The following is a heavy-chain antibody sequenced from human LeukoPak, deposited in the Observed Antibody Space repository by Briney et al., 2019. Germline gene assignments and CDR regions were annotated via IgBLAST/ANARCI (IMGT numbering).Heavy chain of an antibody. Sequence: SETLSLTCTVSGGSISSGSYYWSWIRQPAGKGLEWIGRIYTSGSTNYNPSLKSRVTISVDTSKNQFSLKLSSVTAADTAVYYCARGTFRGVITHNWFDPWGQGTLVTVSS. CDR2: IYTSGST. CDR3: ARGTFRGVITHNWFDP. J-gene: IGHJ5*02. V-gene: IGHV4-61*02. CDR1: GGSISSGSYY. D-gene: IGHD3-10*01.